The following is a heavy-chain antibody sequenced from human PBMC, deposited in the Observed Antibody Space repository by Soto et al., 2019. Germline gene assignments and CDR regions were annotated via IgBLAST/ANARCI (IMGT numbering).Heavy chain of an antibody. V-gene: IGHV4-30-2*01. CDR1: GGSISSGGYS. Sequence: SETLSLTCAVSGGSISSGGYSWSWIRQPPGKGLEWIGYIYHSGSTYYNPSLKSRVTISVDRSKNQFSLKLSSVTAADTAVYYCARVVTASKGFDPWGQGTLVTVSS. J-gene: IGHJ5*02. CDR2: IYHSGST. D-gene: IGHD2-21*02. CDR3: ARVVTASKGFDP.